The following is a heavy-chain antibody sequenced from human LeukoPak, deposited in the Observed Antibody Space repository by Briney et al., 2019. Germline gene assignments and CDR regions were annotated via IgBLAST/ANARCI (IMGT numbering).Heavy chain of an antibody. Sequence: GGSLRLSCVASGFTFDDYAMHWVRQAPGKGLEWVLGISWNSGNIDYAYSVKGRFTISRDNAKNSLFLQMNSLRTEDTALYYCAKEQDYFDSWGQGTLVTVSS. CDR1: GFTFDDYA. CDR2: ISWNSGNI. J-gene: IGHJ4*02. CDR3: AKEQDYFDS. V-gene: IGHV3-9*01.